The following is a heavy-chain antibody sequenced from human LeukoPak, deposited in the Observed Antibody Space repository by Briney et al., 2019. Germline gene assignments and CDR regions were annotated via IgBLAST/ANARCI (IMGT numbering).Heavy chain of an antibody. J-gene: IGHJ6*03. CDR1: GGSISSGGYY. CDR2: IYHSGST. Sequence: PSQTLSLTCTVSGGSISSGGYYWSWIRQPPGKGLEWIGYIYHSGSTYYNPSLKSRVTISVDRFKNQFSLKLSSVTAADTAVYYCARVVLQDYYYYMDVWGKGTTVTVSS. CDR3: ARVVLQDYYYYMDV. D-gene: IGHD2-15*01. V-gene: IGHV4-30-2*01.